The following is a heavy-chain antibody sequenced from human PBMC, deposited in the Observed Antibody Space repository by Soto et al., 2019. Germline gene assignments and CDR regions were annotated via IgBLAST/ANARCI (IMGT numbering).Heavy chain of an antibody. D-gene: IGHD3-10*01. J-gene: IGHJ4*02. CDR2: INAGNGNT. V-gene: IGHV1-3*01. CDR1: GYTFTSYA. CDR3: ASADYYYLDY. Sequence: QVQLVQSGAEVKKPGASVKVSCKASGYTFTSYAMHWVRQAPGQRLEWMGWINAGNGNTKYSQKFQGRVTITRDTSASTASMELTTLRSEDTALYFCASADYYYLDYWGQGTLVTVSS.